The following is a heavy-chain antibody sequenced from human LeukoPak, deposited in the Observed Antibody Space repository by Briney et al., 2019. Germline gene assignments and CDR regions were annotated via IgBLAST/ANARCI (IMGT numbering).Heavy chain of an antibody. Sequence: PGGSLRLSCAASGFIVSSSYMNWVRQAPGKGLEWVSVIYSGGHTYYTDSVKGRFTISRDNSNNTPYLYMNSLRPDDTAVYYCARSTRDGYNHYHYYYMDVWGKGTTVTVSS. CDR3: ARSTRDGYNHYHYYYMDV. D-gene: IGHD5-24*01. J-gene: IGHJ6*03. CDR2: IYSGGHT. CDR1: GFIVSSSY. V-gene: IGHV3-53*01.